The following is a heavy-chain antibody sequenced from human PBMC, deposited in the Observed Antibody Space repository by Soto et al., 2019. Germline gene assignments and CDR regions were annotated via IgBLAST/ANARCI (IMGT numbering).Heavy chain of an antibody. CDR1: GYSFAGYW. V-gene: IGHV5-10-1*01. CDR2: IDPSDSQT. CDR3: ARQIYDSYKGTTTNYNFNP. J-gene: IGHJ5*02. Sequence: GESLKISCKGSGYSFAGYWITWVRQKPGKGLEWMGRIDPSDSQTYYSPSFRGHVTISVTKSITTVFLQWSSLRASDTAMYYCARQIYDSYKGTTTNYNFNPCRHGTPATVSS. D-gene: IGHD1-1*01.